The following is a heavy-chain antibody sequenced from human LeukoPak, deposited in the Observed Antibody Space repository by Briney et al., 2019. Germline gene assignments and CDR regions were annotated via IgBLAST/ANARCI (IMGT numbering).Heavy chain of an antibody. J-gene: IGHJ5*02. CDR3: ARDNSVRDEAWWFNP. Sequence: SETLSLTCAVYGGSFSGYYWSWIRQPPGEGLEWIGEINHSGSTNYNPSLKSRVTISVDTSKNQFSLKLSSVTAADTAVYYCARDNSVRDEAWWFNPWGQGTLVTVSS. CDR1: GGSFSGYY. CDR2: INHSGST. D-gene: IGHD5-24*01. V-gene: IGHV4-34*01.